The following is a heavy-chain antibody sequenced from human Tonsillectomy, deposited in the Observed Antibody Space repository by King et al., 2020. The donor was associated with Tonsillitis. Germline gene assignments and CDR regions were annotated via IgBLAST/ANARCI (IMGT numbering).Heavy chain of an antibody. Sequence: QLVQSGGGLVQPGGSLRLSCAASGFTFSSYEMNWVRQAPGKGLEWVSYISSSGITIYYADSVKGRFTISRDNAKNSRYLQMNSLRAEDTAVYYCAREGIDYYDSSGYYRVDAFDIWGQGTMVTVSS. CDR2: ISSSGITI. J-gene: IGHJ3*02. V-gene: IGHV3-48*03. CDR3: AREGIDYYDSSGYYRVDAFDI. D-gene: IGHD3-22*01. CDR1: GFTFSSYE.